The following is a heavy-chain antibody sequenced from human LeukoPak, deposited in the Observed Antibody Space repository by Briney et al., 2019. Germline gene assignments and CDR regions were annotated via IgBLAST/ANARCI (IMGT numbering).Heavy chain of an antibody. V-gene: IGHV4-39*07. D-gene: IGHD3-10*01. CDR2: INYSGSS. J-gene: IGHJ4*02. CDR3: ARPFGMIDF. Sequence: SETLSLTCTVFGGSISSSSYYWGWIRQPPGKGLEWIGSINYSGSSYYNPSLKSRVTISVDTSKNQFSLKLSSVTAAGTAVYYCARPFGMIDFWGQGTLVTVSS. CDR1: GGSISSSSYY.